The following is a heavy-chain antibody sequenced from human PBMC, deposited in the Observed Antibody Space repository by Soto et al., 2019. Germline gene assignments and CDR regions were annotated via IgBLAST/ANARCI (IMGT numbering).Heavy chain of an antibody. J-gene: IGHJ3*01. Sequence: GGSLRLSCAVSGFTINSRAMGWVRQTPEKGLEWVSAIGPRGRDTYYADSVKGRFIISRDNSKNTVSLQMNSLRAEDTAVYYCAILGGTYYAFDFWGQGTLVTV. CDR3: AILGGTYYAFDF. CDR2: IGPRGRDT. V-gene: IGHV3-23*01. CDR1: GFTINSRA. D-gene: IGHD1-26*01.